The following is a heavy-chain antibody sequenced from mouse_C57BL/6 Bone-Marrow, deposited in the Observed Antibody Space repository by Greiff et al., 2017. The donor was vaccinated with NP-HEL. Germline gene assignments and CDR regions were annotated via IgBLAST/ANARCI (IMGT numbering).Heavy chain of an antibody. CDR2: ISGGGGNT. V-gene: IGHV5-9*01. D-gene: IGHD1-1*01. Sequence: AASGFTFSSYTMSWVRQTPEKRLEWVATISGGGGNTYYPDSVKGRFTISRDNAKNTLYLQMSSLRSEDTALYYCASDYYGSSSPRFAYWGQGTLVTVSA. J-gene: IGHJ3*01. CDR3: ASDYYGSSSPRFAY. CDR1: GFTFSSYT.